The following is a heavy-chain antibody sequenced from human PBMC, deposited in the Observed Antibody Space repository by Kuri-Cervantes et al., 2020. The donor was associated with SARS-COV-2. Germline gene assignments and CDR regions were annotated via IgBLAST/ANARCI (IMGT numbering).Heavy chain of an antibody. Sequence: GESLKISCAASGFTFSSYWMSWVRQAPGKGLEWVANIKQDGSEKYYVDSVKGRFTISRDNAKNSLYLQMNSLRAEDTAVYYCARNLSSSWYGNWFDPWGQGTLVTVSS. D-gene: IGHD6-13*01. CDR3: ARNLSSSWYGNWFDP. CDR1: GFTFSSYW. CDR2: IKQDGSEK. J-gene: IGHJ5*02. V-gene: IGHV3-7*01.